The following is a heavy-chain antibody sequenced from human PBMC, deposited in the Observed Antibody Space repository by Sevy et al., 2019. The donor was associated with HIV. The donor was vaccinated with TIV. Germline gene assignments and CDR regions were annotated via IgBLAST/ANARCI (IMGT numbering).Heavy chain of an antibody. CDR3: ARDPRMYGDYLLAYFDY. CDR2: IGYDGSNK. J-gene: IGHJ4*02. Sequence: GGSLRLSCAASGFTPSSYGMHWVRQAPGKGLEWVAVIGYDGSNKYYADSVKGRFTISRDNSKNTLFLQMDDLRAEDTAGYYCARDPRMYGDYLLAYFDYWGQGTLVTVSS. D-gene: IGHD2-8*01. V-gene: IGHV3-33*01. CDR1: GFTPSSYG.